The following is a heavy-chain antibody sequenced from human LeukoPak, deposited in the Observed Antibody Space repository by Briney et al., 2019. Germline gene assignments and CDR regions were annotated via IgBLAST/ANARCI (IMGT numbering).Heavy chain of an antibody. D-gene: IGHD3-9*01. CDR1: GYTFTSYD. CDR2: MNPNSGNT. J-gene: IGHJ6*03. V-gene: IGHV1-8*03. Sequence: ASVKVSCKASGYTFTSYDINWVRQATGQGLEWMGWMNPNSGNTGYAQKFQGRVTITRNTSISTAYMELSSMRTEDTAVYCCARDSVLRYFDWLFPYYMDVWGKGTTVTISS. CDR3: ARDSVLRYFDWLFPYYMDV.